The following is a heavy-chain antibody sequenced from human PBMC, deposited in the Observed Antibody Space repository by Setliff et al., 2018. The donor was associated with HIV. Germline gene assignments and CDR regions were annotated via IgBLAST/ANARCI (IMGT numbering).Heavy chain of an antibody. CDR2: TFHRSKWYS. CDR3: ARSITTAGTVFDY. J-gene: IGHJ4*02. V-gene: IGHV6-1*01. Sequence: AFNWVRQIPGQGLEWMGGTFHRSKWYSDYAESVRSRITINPDTSKNQLSLQLHSVTPEDTAVYYCARSITTAGTVFDYWGQGTLVTVSS. D-gene: IGHD6-13*01. CDR1: A.